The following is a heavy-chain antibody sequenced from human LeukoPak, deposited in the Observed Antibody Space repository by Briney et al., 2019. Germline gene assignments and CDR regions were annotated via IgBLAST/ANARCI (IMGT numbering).Heavy chain of an antibody. CDR2: IYYSGST. V-gene: IGHV4-39*02. D-gene: IGHD5-24*01. CDR1: GGSISSSSYY. CDR3: ARLQRNYYYYMDV. J-gene: IGHJ6*03. Sequence: SETLSLTCTVSGGSISSSSYYWGWIRQPPGKGLEWIGSIYYSGSTYYNTSLKSRLTIYVDTSQSHFSLKLSSVTAADTAVYYCARLQRNYYYYMDVWGKGTTVTVSS.